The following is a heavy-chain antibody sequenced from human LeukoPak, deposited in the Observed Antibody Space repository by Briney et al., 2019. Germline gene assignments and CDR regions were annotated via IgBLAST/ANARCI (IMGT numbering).Heavy chain of an antibody. Sequence: PSETLSLTCAVYGGSFSGYYWSWLRQPPGKGLDWIGYIYYSGSTNYNPSLKSRVTIAVDTSKNQFSLKLSSVTAADTAVYYCARAPRIAAAGTVYYYYMDVWGKGTTVTVSS. CDR2: IYYSGST. CDR3: ARAPRIAAAGTVYYYYMDV. CDR1: GGSFSGYY. D-gene: IGHD6-13*01. V-gene: IGHV4-59*01. J-gene: IGHJ6*03.